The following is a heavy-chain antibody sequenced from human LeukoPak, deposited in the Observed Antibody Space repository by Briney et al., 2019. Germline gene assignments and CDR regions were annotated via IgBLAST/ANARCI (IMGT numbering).Heavy chain of an antibody. D-gene: IGHD1-1*01. CDR3: ARVGPTHGSTVEYYYYGMDV. CDR2: INAGNGNT. V-gene: IGHV1-3*01. J-gene: IGHJ6*02. Sequence: GASVTVSCKASGYTFTSYAMHWVRQAPGQRLEWMGWINAGNGNTKYSQKFQGRVTITRDTSASTAYMELSSLRSEDTAVYYCARVGPTHGSTVEYYYYGMDVWGQGTTVTVSS. CDR1: GYTFTSYA.